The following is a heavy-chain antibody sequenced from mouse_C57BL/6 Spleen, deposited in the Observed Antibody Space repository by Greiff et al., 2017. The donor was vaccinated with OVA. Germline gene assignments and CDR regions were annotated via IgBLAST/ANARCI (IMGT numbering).Heavy chain of an antibody. CDR2: IDPSDSYT. D-gene: IGHD1-1*01. CDR1: GYTFTSYW. Sequence: QVQLKQPGAELVMPGASVKLSCKASGYTFTSYWMHWVKQRPGQGLEWIGEIDPSDSYTNYNQKFKGKSTLTVDKSSSTAYMQLSSLTSEDSAVYYCARHYYGSPYYFDYWGQGTTLTVSS. V-gene: IGHV1-69*01. CDR3: ARHYYGSPYYFDY. J-gene: IGHJ2*01.